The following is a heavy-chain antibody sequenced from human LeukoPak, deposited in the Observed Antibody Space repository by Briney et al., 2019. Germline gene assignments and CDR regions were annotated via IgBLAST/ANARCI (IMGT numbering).Heavy chain of an antibody. D-gene: IGHD4-23*01. J-gene: IGHJ4*02. V-gene: IGHV3-23*01. Sequence: GGSLRLSCAASGFTFSNYAMTWARQAPGKGLEWISVIGRGGGDIQYADSVKGRFTISRDNSKNTLYLQMNSLRAEDTAVYYCAKYAPPTTVVTRYFDYWGQGILVTVS. CDR3: AKYAPPTTVVTRYFDY. CDR1: GFTFSNYA. CDR2: IGRGGGDI.